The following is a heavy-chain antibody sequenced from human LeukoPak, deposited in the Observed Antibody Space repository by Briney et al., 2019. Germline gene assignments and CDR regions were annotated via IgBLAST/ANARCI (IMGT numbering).Heavy chain of an antibody. J-gene: IGHJ6*02. Sequence: PSETLSLTCTVSGGSISSSSYYWGWIRQPPGKGLEWIGSIYYSGSTYYNPSLRGRVTISIDRSKNQFSLNLGSVTAADTAVYYCARDLPPLGKGGDAWFGDPYWYYYYGMDVWGQGTTVTVSS. CDR2: IYYSGST. V-gene: IGHV4-39*07. CDR1: GGSISSSSYY. CDR3: ARDLPPLGKGGDAWFGDPYWYYYYGMDV. D-gene: IGHD3-10*01.